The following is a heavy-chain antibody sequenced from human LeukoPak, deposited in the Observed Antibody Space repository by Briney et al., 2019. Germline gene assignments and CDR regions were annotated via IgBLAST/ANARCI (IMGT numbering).Heavy chain of an antibody. CDR2: INPSGGST. J-gene: IGHJ4*02. V-gene: IGHV1-46*01. Sequence: ASVKVSCKASGYTFTSYYMHWVRQAPGQGLEWMGIINPSGGSTSYAQKFQGRVTMTRDTSTSTVYMELSSLRSEDTAVYYCARAGYDSSGYYIQRDYWGQGTLVTVSS. CDR3: ARAGYDSSGYYIQRDY. D-gene: IGHD3-22*01. CDR1: GYTFTSYY.